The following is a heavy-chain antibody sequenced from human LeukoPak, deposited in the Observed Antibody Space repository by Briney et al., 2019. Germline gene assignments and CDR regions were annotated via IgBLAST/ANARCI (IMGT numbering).Heavy chain of an antibody. CDR3: ARWDYDNSGYYYFDY. CDR2: MNPNSGNT. D-gene: IGHD3-22*01. CDR1: GYTFTSYD. J-gene: IGHJ4*02. Sequence: ASVKVCCKTSGYTFTSYDINWVRQVTGQGLGWMGRMNPNSGNTVYAQKFQGRVTMTRNTSISTAYMELSSLRSEDTAVYYCARWDYDNSGYYYFDYWGQGTLVIVSS. V-gene: IGHV1-8*01.